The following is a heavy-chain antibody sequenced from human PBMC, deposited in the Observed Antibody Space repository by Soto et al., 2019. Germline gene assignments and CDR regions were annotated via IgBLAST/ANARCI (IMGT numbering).Heavy chain of an antibody. Sequence: ASVKVSCKASGYTFTSYDINWVRQATGQGLEWMGWMNPNSDNTGYAQKFQGRVTMTRNTSIGTAYMELSSLRSEDTAVYYCARDHTSWNDFYYYGMDVWGQGTTVTVSS. CDR2: MNPNSDNT. J-gene: IGHJ6*02. CDR1: GYTFTSYD. CDR3: ARDHTSWNDFYYYGMDV. V-gene: IGHV1-8*01. D-gene: IGHD1-1*01.